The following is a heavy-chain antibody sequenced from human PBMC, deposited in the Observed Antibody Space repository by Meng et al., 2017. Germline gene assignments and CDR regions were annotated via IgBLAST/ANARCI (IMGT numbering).Heavy chain of an antibody. CDR1: GFTFSSYA. V-gene: IGHV3-30*07. D-gene: IGHD3-22*01. Sequence: GGSLRLSCAASGFTFSSYAMHWVRQAPGKGLEWVAVISYDGSNKYYADSVKGRFTISRDNSKNTLYLQMNSLRAEDTAVYYCAKTYYDSGGYYKQVDYGAREPWSPSPQ. CDR2: ISYDGSNK. CDR3: AKTYYDSGGYYKQVDY. J-gene: IGHJ4*02.